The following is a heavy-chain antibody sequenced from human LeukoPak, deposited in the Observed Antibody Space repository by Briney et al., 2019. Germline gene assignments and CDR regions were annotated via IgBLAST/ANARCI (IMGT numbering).Heavy chain of an antibody. D-gene: IGHD3-22*01. Sequence: PSDTLSLTCTVSGDSINSYHWSWIRQPTGKGLEWIGRIHMSGSTNHNPSLRSRVAISMDNSKNQFSLKLKSVTAADTAVYYCARDDSSRDDSGGYHYWGQGTLVTISS. V-gene: IGHV4-4*07. CDR1: GDSINSYH. CDR3: ARDDSSRDDSGGYHY. J-gene: IGHJ4*02. CDR2: IHMSGST.